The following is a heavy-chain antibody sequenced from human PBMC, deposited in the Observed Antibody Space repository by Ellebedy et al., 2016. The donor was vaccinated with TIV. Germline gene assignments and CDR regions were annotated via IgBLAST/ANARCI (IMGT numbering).Heavy chain of an antibody. Sequence: SETLSLTXAVYGGSFSGYYWSWIRQPPGKGLEWIGEINHSGSTNYNPSLKSRVTISVDTSKNQFSLKLSSVTAADTAVYYCARGHGYGGKALDYWGQGTLVTVSS. V-gene: IGHV4-34*01. D-gene: IGHD4-23*01. CDR2: INHSGST. J-gene: IGHJ4*02. CDR1: GGSFSGYY. CDR3: ARGHGYGGKALDY.